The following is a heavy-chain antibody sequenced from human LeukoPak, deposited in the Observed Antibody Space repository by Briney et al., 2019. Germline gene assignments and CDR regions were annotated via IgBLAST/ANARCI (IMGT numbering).Heavy chain of an antibody. J-gene: IGHJ4*02. D-gene: IGHD6-13*01. V-gene: IGHV3-23*01. CDR1: GFTFSSYA. CDR2: VSGSCGST. CDR3: ARAGSSSSWYSGVDY. Sequence: GGSLRLSCAASGFTFSSYAMSWVRQAPGKGLEWVSAVSGSCGSTYYADSVKGRFTISRDNSKNTLYLQMNSLRAEDTAVYYCARAGSSSSWYSGVDYWGQGTLVTVSS.